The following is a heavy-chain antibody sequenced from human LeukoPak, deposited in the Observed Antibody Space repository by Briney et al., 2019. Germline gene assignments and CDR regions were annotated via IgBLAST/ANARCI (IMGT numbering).Heavy chain of an antibody. CDR2: ISGSGGST. CDR1: GFTFSSYA. V-gene: IGHV3-23*01. J-gene: IGHJ4*02. CDR3: ATGHDYVWGSYRRDIDY. D-gene: IGHD3-16*02. Sequence: GGSLRLSCAASGFTFSSYAMSWVRQAPGKGLEWVSAISGSGGSTYYADSVKGRFTISRDNSKNTLYLQMNSLRAEDTAVYYCATGHDYVWGSYRRDIDYWGQGTLDTVSS.